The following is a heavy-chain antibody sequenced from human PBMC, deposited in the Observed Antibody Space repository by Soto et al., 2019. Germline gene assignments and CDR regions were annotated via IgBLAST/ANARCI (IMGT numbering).Heavy chain of an antibody. CDR1: GFTFSSYG. CDR2: ISYDGSNK. J-gene: IGHJ4*02. CDR3: AKSVRTTGLFIDY. Sequence: GGSLRLSCAASGFTFSSYGMHWVRQAPGKGLEWVAVISYDGSNKYYADSVKGQFTISRDNSKNTLYLQMNSLRAEDTAVYYCAKSVRTTGLFIDYWGQGTLVTVSS. D-gene: IGHD3-10*01. V-gene: IGHV3-30*18.